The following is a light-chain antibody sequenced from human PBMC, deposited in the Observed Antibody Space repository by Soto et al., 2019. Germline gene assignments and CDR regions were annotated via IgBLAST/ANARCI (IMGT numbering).Light chain of an antibody. V-gene: IGLV2-23*01. CDR2: EGT. CDR3: CSYAGTRTSWV. Sequence: QSALTQPASVSGFLGQSITMSCTGSSSDAGTFNLVSWFQQHPGKAPKLLIFEGTKRPSGVSDRFSGSKSGNTASLTISGLQAEDEADYHCCSYAGTRTSWVFGTGTKVTVL. CDR1: SSDAGTFNL. J-gene: IGLJ1*01.